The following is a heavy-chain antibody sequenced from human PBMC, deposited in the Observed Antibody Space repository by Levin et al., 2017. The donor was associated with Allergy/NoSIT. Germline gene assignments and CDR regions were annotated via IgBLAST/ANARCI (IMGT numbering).Heavy chain of an antibody. CDR2: IYYSGST. D-gene: IGHD6-6*01. CDR1: GGSISSGGYY. CDR3: ASCKALPRLCAFDI. J-gene: IGHJ3*02. Sequence: SETLSLTCTVSGGSISSGGYYWSWIRQHPGKGLEWIGYIYYSGSTYYNPSLKSRVTISVDTSKNQFSLKLSSVTAADTAVYYCASCKALPRLCAFDIWGQGTMVTVSS. V-gene: IGHV4-31*03.